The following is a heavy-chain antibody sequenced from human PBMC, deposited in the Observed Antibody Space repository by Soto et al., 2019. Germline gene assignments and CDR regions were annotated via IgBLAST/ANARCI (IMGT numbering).Heavy chain of an antibody. CDR3: AREIHDSSSSRFDP. Sequence: GGSLRLSCVGSGFVFKNFAINWVRPAPGKGLEWVSDISSSGSSIYYADSVKGRFTISRDNAKNSLYLQMNSLRAEDTAVYYCAREIHDSSSSRFDPWGQGTLVPVSS. CDR1: GFVFKNFA. J-gene: IGHJ5*02. D-gene: IGHD6-6*01. CDR2: ISSSGSSI. V-gene: IGHV3-48*03.